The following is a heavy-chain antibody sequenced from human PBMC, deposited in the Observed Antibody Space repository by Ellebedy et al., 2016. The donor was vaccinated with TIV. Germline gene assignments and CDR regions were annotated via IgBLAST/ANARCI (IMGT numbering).Heavy chain of an antibody. V-gene: IGHV1-69*13. CDR2: IIPIFGTA. CDR3: ARDRDYGDYEDY. Sequence: SVKVSCXASGGTFSSYAISWVRQAPGQGLEWMGGIIPIFGTANYAQKFQGRVTITADESTSTAYMELSSLRSEDTAVYYCARDRDYGDYEDYWGQGTLVTVSS. D-gene: IGHD4-17*01. J-gene: IGHJ4*02. CDR1: GGTFSSYA.